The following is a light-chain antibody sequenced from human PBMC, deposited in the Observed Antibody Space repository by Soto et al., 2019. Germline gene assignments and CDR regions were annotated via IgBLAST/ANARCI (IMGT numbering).Light chain of an antibody. V-gene: IGKV3-20*01. CDR3: QQYGNSPTLT. Sequence: EIVLTQSPGTLSLSPGERATLSCRASQSVSSHLAWYQQRPGQAPRLLIYGASSRATGIPDRFSGSGSGTDFTITISRLEHEDFALYYCQQYGNSPTLTFGGGTKVEIK. CDR2: GAS. CDR1: QSVSSH. J-gene: IGKJ4*01.